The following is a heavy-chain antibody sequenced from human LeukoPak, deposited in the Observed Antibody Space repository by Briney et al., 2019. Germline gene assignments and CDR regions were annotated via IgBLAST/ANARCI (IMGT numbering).Heavy chain of an antibody. D-gene: IGHD6-19*01. CDR3: ARDQGAVAEHDAFDI. J-gene: IGHJ3*02. CDR1: DGSISSYY. Sequence: SETLSLTCTVSDGSISSYYWSWIRQPAGKGLEWIGRIYTSGSTNYNPSLKSRVTMSVDTSKNQFSLKLSSATAADTAVYYCARDQGAVAEHDAFDIWGQGTMVTVSS. V-gene: IGHV4-4*07. CDR2: IYTSGST.